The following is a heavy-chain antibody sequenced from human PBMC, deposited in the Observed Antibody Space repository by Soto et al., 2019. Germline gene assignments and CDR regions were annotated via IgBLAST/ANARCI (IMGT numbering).Heavy chain of an antibody. CDR3: AIHDPMHYDFLTVFHP. CDR2: IYPGDSDT. Sequence: GVSLKISCKGSGYSITSYTIRWERKLPGKGQERMGIIYPGDSDTRYSPSFQGQVTISADKSISTAYLQGSSLRASDTAKYYSAIHDPMHYDFLTVFHPLGQGNRVIVSS. CDR1: GYSITSYT. J-gene: IGHJ5*02. V-gene: IGHV5-51*01. D-gene: IGHD3-9*01.